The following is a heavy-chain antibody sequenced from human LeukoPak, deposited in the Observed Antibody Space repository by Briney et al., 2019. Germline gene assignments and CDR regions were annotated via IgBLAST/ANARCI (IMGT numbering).Heavy chain of an antibody. V-gene: IGHV4-34*01. Sequence: SETLSLTCAVYGGSFSGYYWSWIRQPPGKGLEWIGNMYHSGSTYYNPSLKSRVTISGDTSKNQFSLKLSSVTAADTAVYYCARADSSDYYHYYMDVWGKGTTVTVSS. CDR3: ARADSSDYYHYYMDV. D-gene: IGHD3-3*01. J-gene: IGHJ6*03. CDR2: MYHSGST. CDR1: GGSFSGYY.